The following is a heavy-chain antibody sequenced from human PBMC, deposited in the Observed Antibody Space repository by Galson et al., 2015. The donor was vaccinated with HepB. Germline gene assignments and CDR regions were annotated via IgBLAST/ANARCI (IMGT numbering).Heavy chain of an antibody. Sequence: SLRLSCAASGFTFSGSAMHWVRQASGKGLEWVGRIRSKANSYATAYAASVKGRFTISRDDSKNTAYLQMNSLKTEDTAVYYCTRLIYSSSHSYGYFDYWGQGTLVTVSA. CDR2: IRSKANSYAT. J-gene: IGHJ4*02. D-gene: IGHD6-13*01. CDR1: GFTFSGSA. CDR3: TRLIYSSSHSYGYFDY. V-gene: IGHV3-73*01.